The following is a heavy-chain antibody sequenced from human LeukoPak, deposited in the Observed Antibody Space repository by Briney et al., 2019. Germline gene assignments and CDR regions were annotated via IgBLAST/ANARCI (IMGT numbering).Heavy chain of an antibody. CDR3: ARDHVYGGADY. CDR1: GFTFSSYG. D-gene: IGHD5/OR15-5a*01. Sequence: GGSLRLSCAASGFTFSSYGMHWVRQAPGKGLEWVAVIWYDGSNKYYADSVKGRFTISRDNSKSSLFLQMNSLRTEDTALYYCARDHVYGGADYWGQGTLVTVSS. J-gene: IGHJ4*02. V-gene: IGHV3-33*01. CDR2: IWYDGSNK.